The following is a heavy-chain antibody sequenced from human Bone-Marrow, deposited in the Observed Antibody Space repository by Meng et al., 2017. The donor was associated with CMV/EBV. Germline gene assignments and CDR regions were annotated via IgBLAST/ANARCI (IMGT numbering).Heavy chain of an antibody. CDR3: AKSIVGATRGY. Sequence: GESLKISCAASGFRFSTSWMSWVRQGPGKGLEWVANINEDGSEKYYVGSVRGRFTISRDNGENSLFLQMSRLRVEDTAVYYCAKSIVGATRGYLGQGTLVTVSS. CDR1: GFRFSTSW. D-gene: IGHD1-26*01. V-gene: IGHV3-7*01. CDR2: INEDGSEK. J-gene: IGHJ4*02.